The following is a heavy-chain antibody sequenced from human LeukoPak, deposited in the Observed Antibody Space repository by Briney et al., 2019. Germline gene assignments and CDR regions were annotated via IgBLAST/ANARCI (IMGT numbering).Heavy chain of an antibody. Sequence: GGALRLSCAASGFTFSSYWMHWVRQAPGKGLVWVSRINSDGSSTSYADSVKRRFTISRDNAKNTLYLQMNSLRAEETAVYKTARVVVGTPYAFDIWGQGTMVTASS. D-gene: IGHD1-26*01. CDR3: ARVVVGTPYAFDI. J-gene: IGHJ3*02. V-gene: IGHV3-74*01. CDR1: GFTFSSYW. CDR2: INSDGSST.